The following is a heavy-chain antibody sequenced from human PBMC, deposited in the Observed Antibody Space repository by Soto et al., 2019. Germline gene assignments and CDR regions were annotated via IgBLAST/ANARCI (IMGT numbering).Heavy chain of an antibody. Sequence: SETLSLTCTVSGGSISSYYWSWIRQPPGKGLEWIGYIYYSGSTNYNPSLKSRVTISVDTSKNQFSLKLSSVTAADTAVYYCARHYTDDYIWGSYRWGYYYMDVWGKGTTVTVS. CDR1: GGSISSYY. J-gene: IGHJ6*03. CDR3: ARHYTDDYIWGSYRWGYYYMDV. D-gene: IGHD3-16*02. CDR2: IYYSGST. V-gene: IGHV4-59*08.